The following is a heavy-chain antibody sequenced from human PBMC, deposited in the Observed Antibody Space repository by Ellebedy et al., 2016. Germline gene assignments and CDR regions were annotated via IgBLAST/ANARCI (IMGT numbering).Heavy chain of an antibody. J-gene: IGHJ5*02. CDR2: ISYDGSNK. D-gene: IGHD6-13*01. V-gene: IGHV3-30-3*01. Sequence: GGSLRLSCAASGFTFGSYAMHWVRQAPGKGLEWVAVISYDGSNKYYVDSVKGRFTISRDNSKNTLYLQMNSLRAEDTAVYYCARDSGIAAAGTAWFDPWGQGTLVTVSS. CDR1: GFTFGSYA. CDR3: ARDSGIAAAGTAWFDP.